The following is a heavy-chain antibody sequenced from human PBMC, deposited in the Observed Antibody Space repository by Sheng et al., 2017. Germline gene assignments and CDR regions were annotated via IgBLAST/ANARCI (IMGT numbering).Heavy chain of an antibody. CDR2: IYTSGST. J-gene: IGHJ6*03. CDR1: GGSISSYY. V-gene: IGHV4-4*07. CDR3: ARTSEAGYYYYYMDV. Sequence: QVQLQESGPGLVKPSETLSLTCTVSGGSISSYYWSWIRQPAGKGLEWIGRIYTSGSTNYNPSLQESSHHVSRHVQRTSSPSKLSSVTAADTAVYYCARTSEAGYYYYYMDVWGERTDGHRLL.